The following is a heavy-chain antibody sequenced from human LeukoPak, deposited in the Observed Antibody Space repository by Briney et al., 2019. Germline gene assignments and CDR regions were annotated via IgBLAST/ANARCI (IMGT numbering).Heavy chain of an antibody. CDR2: IYYSGST. V-gene: IGHV4-59*01. CDR1: GGSISSYY. CDR3: ARAGAVGVVYSDAFDI. Sequence: SETLSLTCTVSGGSISSYYWSWIRQPPGKGLEWIGYIYYSGSTNYNPSLKSRVTISVDTSKNQFSLKLSSVTAADTAVYYCARAGAVGVVYSDAFDIWGQGTMVTVSS. J-gene: IGHJ3*02. D-gene: IGHD3-3*01.